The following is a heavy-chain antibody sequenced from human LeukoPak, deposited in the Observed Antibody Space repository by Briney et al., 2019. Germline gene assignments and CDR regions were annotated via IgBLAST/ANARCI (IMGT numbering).Heavy chain of an antibody. V-gene: IGHV4-59*12. J-gene: IGHJ4*02. Sequence: SETLSLTCTVSGGSISSYSWSWIRQPPGKGLEWIGYIYYSGSTNYNPSLKSRVTISVDTSKNQFSLKLSSVTAADTAVYYCARAARLVVVPAAILDWGQGTLVTVSS. CDR1: GGSISSYS. CDR2: IYYSGST. D-gene: IGHD2-2*02. CDR3: ARAARLVVVPAAILD.